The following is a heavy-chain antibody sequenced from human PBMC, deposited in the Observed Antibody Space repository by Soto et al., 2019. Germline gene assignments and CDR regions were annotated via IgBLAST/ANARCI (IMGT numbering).Heavy chain of an antibody. CDR2: IYHSGST. V-gene: IGHV4-30-2*01. CDR1: GGSISSGGYS. CDR3: ASLGGSGSRPYNWFDP. Sequence: SETLSLTCAVSGGSISSGGYSWSWIRQPPGKGLEWIGYIYHSGSTYYNPSLKSRVTISVDRSKNQFSLKLSSVTAADSAVYYCASLGGSGSRPYNWFDPWGQGTLVTVSS. D-gene: IGHD3-10*01. J-gene: IGHJ5*02.